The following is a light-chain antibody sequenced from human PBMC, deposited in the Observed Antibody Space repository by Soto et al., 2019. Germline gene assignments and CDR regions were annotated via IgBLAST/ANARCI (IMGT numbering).Light chain of an antibody. CDR1: QSVNNN. Sequence: ATLSCRASQSVNNNLALYQQKPGQAPRLLIYGASNRANGIPDRFSGSGSGTDFTLTISRLEPEDFAVYYCQQYGSSGTFGQGTKVDIK. CDR3: QQYGSSGT. V-gene: IGKV3-20*01. J-gene: IGKJ1*01. CDR2: GAS.